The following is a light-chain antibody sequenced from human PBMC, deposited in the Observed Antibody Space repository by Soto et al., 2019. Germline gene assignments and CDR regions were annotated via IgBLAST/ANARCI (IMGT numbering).Light chain of an antibody. J-gene: IGKJ1*01. V-gene: IGKV3-11*01. CDR2: QTY. CDR1: QYINTR. CDR3: HQRQSWPRT. Sequence: ETVFTQSPSTLSSFPVDRLTRSCRASQYINTRLAWYQHRPGRAPRLLIYQTYLRAAGITARFSASGSGTDFTLTISDVQPEDFALYYCHQRQSWPRTFGQGTQVEIK.